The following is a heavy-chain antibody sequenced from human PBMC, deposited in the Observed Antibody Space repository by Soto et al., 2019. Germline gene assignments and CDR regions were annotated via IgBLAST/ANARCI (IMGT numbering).Heavy chain of an antibody. V-gene: IGHV4-59*08. CDR3: ARSSGWLDY. J-gene: IGHJ4*02. D-gene: IGHD6-19*01. CDR2: VFHTGNT. CDR1: GGSITSNF. Sequence: SETLSLTCTVSGGSITSNFWSWIRQPPGKGLEWIGYVFHTGNTNYNPSLKSRVTLSVDTSRNRLSLKLDSVTAADTAVYYCARSSGWLDYWGQGTLVTVSS.